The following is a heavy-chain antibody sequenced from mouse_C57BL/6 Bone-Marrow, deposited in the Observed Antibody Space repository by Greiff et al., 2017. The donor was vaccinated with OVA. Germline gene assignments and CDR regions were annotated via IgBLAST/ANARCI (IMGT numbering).Heavy chain of an antibody. CDR1: GYTFTDYN. D-gene: IGHD2-14*01. CDR3: ATLSNIGDAMDD. Sequence: EVQLQQSGPELVKPGASVSMSCKVSGYTFTDYNMHWVKQSPGKSLEWIGYINPNNGGNSHNQKFKGKATLTVNKSTSTAYMELRRLTSEDSAVYYCATLSNIGDAMDDWGQGTSVTVSS. CDR2: INPNNGGN. V-gene: IGHV1-22*01. J-gene: IGHJ4*01.